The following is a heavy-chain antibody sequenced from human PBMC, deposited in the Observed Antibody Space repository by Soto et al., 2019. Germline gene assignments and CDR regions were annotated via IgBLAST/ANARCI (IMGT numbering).Heavy chain of an antibody. CDR3: AREGDGSGSYYKPPNFDY. CDR1: GGSFSGYY. J-gene: IGHJ4*02. CDR2: INHSGST. V-gene: IGHV4-34*01. D-gene: IGHD3-10*01. Sequence: SETLSLTCAVYGGSFSGYYWSWIRQPPGKGLEWIGEINHSGSTNYNPSLKSRVTISVDTSKNQFSLKLSSVTAADTAVYYCAREGDGSGSYYKPPNFDYWGQGTLVTVSS.